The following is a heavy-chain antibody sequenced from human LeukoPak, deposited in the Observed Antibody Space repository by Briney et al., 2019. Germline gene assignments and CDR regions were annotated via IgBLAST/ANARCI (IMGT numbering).Heavy chain of an antibody. CDR3: AGGNYYYDSSGYYDYFDY. CDR1: GGSISSGSYY. CDR2: IYTSGST. Sequence: SQTLSLTCTVSGGSISSGSYYWSWIRQPAGTGLEWIGRIYTSGSTNYNPSLKSRVTISVDTSKNQFSLKLSSVTAADTAVYYCAGGNYYYDSSGYYDYFDYWGQGTLVTVSS. V-gene: IGHV4-61*02. D-gene: IGHD3-22*01. J-gene: IGHJ4*02.